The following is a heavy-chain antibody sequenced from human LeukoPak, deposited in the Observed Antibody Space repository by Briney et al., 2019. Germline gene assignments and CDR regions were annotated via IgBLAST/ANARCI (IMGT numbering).Heavy chain of an antibody. Sequence: SETLSLTCTVSGGSISSYYWSWIRQPPGKGLEWIGYIYYSGSTNYNPSLKSRVTISVDTSKNQFSLKLSSVTAADTAVYYCARDSDYRIWGQGTMVTVSS. CDR1: GGSISSYY. J-gene: IGHJ3*02. CDR3: ARDSDYRI. CDR2: IYYSGST. D-gene: IGHD4-17*01. V-gene: IGHV4-59*01.